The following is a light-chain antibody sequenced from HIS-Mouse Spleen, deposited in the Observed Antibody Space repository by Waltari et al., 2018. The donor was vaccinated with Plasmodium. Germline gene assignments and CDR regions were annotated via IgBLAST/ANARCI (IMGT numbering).Light chain of an antibody. CDR3: CSYAGSSTWV. CDR2: EGS. CDR1: SSDVGSYNL. Sequence: QSALTQPASVSGSPGQSLTIPCTGTSSDVGSYNLVSWYQQHPGNSPNLMSYEGSKRPSGFYNPFSGSKSGNTASLTISGLQAEDEADYYCCSYAGSSTWVFGGGTKLTVL. V-gene: IGLV2-23*01. J-gene: IGLJ3*02.